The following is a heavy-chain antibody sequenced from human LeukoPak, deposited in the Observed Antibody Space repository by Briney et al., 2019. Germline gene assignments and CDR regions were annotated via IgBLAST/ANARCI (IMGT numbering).Heavy chain of an antibody. V-gene: IGHV3-48*03. CDR3: ASLARLGVYNHGEENWFDP. Sequence: PGGSLRLSCAASGFTFSSYEMNWVCQAPGKGLEWVSYISSSGSTIYYADSVKGRFTISRDNAKNSLYLQMNSLRAEDTAVYYCASLARLGVYNHGEENWFDPWGQGTLVTVSS. J-gene: IGHJ5*02. CDR1: GFTFSSYE. D-gene: IGHD3-16*01. CDR2: ISSSGSTI.